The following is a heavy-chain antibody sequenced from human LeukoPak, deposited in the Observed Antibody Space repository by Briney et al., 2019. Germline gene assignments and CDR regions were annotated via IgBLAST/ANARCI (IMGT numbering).Heavy chain of an antibody. CDR1: GYSFTSYW. Sequence: GASLQISCKGSGYSFTSYWIGWVRQMPGKGLEWMGIIYPGDSDTRYSPSFQGQVTISADKSISTAYMELSRLRSDDTAVYYCARATYDSSGYYRSFLDYWGQGTLVTVSS. CDR2: IYPGDSDT. V-gene: IGHV5-51*01. D-gene: IGHD3-22*01. J-gene: IGHJ4*02. CDR3: ARATYDSSGYYRSFLDY.